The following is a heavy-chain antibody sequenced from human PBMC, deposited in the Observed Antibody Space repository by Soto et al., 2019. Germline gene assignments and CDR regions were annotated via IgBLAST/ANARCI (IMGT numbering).Heavy chain of an antibody. CDR1: GGSVSSVKYF. Sequence: PSETLSLTCNVSGGSVSSVKYFWSWIRQPPGKGLEWIAYIYNNGNTNYNPSLKSRATISVDTSKNQCSLKLTSVTAADSAVHFCARTVMPVGNLAAFDHWGQGVLVTVSS. CDR2: IYNNGNT. J-gene: IGHJ4*02. D-gene: IGHD7-27*01. V-gene: IGHV4-61*01. CDR3: ARTVMPVGNLAAFDH.